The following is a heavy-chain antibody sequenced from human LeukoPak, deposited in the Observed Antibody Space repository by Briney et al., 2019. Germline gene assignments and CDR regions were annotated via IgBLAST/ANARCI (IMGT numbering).Heavy chain of an antibody. Sequence: GGSLRLSCAASGFTFSSYWMSWARQAPGKGLEWVASIKQDGSEKYYVDSVKGRFTISRDNSKNTLYLQMDSLRAEDTAVYYCARDRAWNYFDYWGQGTLVTVSS. CDR3: ARDRAWNYFDY. D-gene: IGHD3-3*01. V-gene: IGHV3-7*01. CDR2: IKQDGSEK. CDR1: GFTFSSYW. J-gene: IGHJ4*02.